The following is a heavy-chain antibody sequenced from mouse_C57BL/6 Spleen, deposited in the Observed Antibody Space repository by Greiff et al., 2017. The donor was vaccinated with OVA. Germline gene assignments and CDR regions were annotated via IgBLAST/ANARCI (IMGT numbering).Heavy chain of an antibody. CDR1: GFTFSSYA. Sequence: EVQLVESGGGLVKPGGSLKLSCAASGFTFSSYAMSWVRQTPEKRLEWVATISDGGSYTYYPDNVKGRFTISRDNAKNNLYLQMSHLKSEDTAMYYCARDGDYGSSYFDCWGQGTTLTVAS. D-gene: IGHD1-1*01. V-gene: IGHV5-4*01. J-gene: IGHJ2*01. CDR3: ARDGDYGSSYFDC. CDR2: ISDGGSYT.